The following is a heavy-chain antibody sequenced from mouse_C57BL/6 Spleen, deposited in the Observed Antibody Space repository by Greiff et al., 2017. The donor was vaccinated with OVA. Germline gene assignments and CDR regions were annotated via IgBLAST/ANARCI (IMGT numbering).Heavy chain of an antibody. CDR1: GYSFTGYY. V-gene: IGHV1-42*01. CDR3: ARRDYDALDY. CDR2: INPSTGGT. D-gene: IGHD2-4*01. J-gene: IGHJ2*01. Sequence: VHVKQSGPELVKPGASVKISCKASGYSFTGYYMNWVKQSPEKSLEWIGEINPSTGGTTYNQKFKAKATLTVDKSSSTAYMQLKSLTSEDSAVYYCARRDYDALDYWGQGTTLTVSS.